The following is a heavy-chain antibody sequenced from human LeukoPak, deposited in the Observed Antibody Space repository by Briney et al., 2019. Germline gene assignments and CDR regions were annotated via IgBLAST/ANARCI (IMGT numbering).Heavy chain of an antibody. J-gene: IGHJ3*02. D-gene: IGHD2-15*01. Sequence: ASAKVSCKASVYTFTSYDINWVRRATGQGIDWMGWMNPNSGNTGYAQKFHGRLTIPRTTSISTSCMERRSLRVEVPAVYTCLRDPPLDYSDAFDIWGQRTMVTVSS. CDR3: LRDPPLDYSDAFDI. CDR2: MNPNSGNT. CDR1: VYTFTSYD. V-gene: IGHV1-8*03.